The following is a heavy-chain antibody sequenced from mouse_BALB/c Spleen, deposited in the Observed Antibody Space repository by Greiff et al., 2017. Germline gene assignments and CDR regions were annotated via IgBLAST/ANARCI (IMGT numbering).Heavy chain of an antibody. V-gene: IGHV5-6-5*01. CDR2: ISSGGST. CDR3: ARDGYYGYFDY. D-gene: IGHD2-3*01. Sequence: EVHLVESGGGLVKPGGSLKLSCAASGFTFSSYAMSWVRQTPEKRLEWVASISSGGSTYYPDSVKGRFTISRDNARNILYLQMSSLRSEDTAMYYCARDGYYGYFDYWGQGTTLTVSS. J-gene: IGHJ2*01. CDR1: GFTFSSYA.